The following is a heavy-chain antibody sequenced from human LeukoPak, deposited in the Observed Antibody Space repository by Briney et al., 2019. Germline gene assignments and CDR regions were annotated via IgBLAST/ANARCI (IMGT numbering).Heavy chain of an antibody. CDR3: ARVEDYDILTGFDY. V-gene: IGHV3-30*02. Sequence: GGSLRLSCAGSGFSFSSYGMHWVRQAPGKGPEWMAFIRSDGSNKYYADSVKGRSTISRDNSKNTLYLQMNSLRAEDTAVYYCARVEDYDILTGFDYWGQGTLVTVSS. J-gene: IGHJ4*02. D-gene: IGHD3-9*01. CDR1: GFSFSSYG. CDR2: IRSDGSNK.